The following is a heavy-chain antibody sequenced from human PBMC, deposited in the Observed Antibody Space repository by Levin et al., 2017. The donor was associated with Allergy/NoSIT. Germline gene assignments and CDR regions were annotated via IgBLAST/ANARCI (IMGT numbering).Heavy chain of an antibody. Sequence: SQTLSLPCTVSGGSVSSGSNYWSXXXXXXGKGLEWIGYIYYSGSTNYNPSLKSRVTISVDTSKNQFSLKLSSVTAADTAVYYCAREGHYGDYFDYWGQGTLVTVSS. V-gene: IGHV4-61*01. CDR1: GGSVSSGSNY. CDR2: IYYSGST. CDR3: AREGHYGDYFDY. D-gene: IGHD4-17*01. J-gene: IGHJ4*02.